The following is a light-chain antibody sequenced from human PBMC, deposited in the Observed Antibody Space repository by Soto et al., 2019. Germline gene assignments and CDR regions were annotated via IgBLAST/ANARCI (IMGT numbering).Light chain of an antibody. CDR3: SSYTSSSTYV. V-gene: IGLV2-18*02. Sequence: QSAVTQPPSASGSPGQSGTISCTGTSSDVGGFNLVSWYQHHPGKAPKLMIYEVTKRPSGVPDRFSGSKSGNTASLTISGLQAEDEADYYCSSYTSSSTYVFGTGTKVTVL. J-gene: IGLJ1*01. CDR1: SSDVGGFNL. CDR2: EVT.